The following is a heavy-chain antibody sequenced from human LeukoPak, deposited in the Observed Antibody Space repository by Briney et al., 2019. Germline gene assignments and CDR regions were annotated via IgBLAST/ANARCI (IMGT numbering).Heavy chain of an antibody. CDR1: GYSSTDYY. Sequence: ASVKVSCKTSGYSSTDYYIHWVRQAPGQGLEWMGWINTKSGRTSSARKFQGRVTMTRDPSITTVYMDMAWLTSDDTAIYFCARADFIDAGPYLIGPWGQGTLVTASS. CDR3: ARADFIDAGPYLIGP. D-gene: IGHD3-3*01. V-gene: IGHV1-2*02. CDR2: INTKSGRT. J-gene: IGHJ5*02.